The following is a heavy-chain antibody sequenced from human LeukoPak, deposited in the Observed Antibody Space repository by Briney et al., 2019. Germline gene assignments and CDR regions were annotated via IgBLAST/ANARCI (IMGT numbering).Heavy chain of an antibody. Sequence: SETLSLTCTVYGGSSSHNYWHWIRQPPGKGLEWIGEIHPSGTTTYNPSLESRVSISVDTPNNQFSLRVTSVTAADTAIYYCARGVDSVKVGYWGRGTLVTVSS. CDR1: GGSSSHNY. V-gene: IGHV4-34*01. J-gene: IGHJ4*02. D-gene: IGHD4-11*01. CDR2: IHPSGTT. CDR3: ARGVDSVKVGY.